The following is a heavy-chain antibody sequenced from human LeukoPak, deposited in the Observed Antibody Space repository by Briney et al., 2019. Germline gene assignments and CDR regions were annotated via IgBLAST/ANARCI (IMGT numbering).Heavy chain of an antibody. J-gene: IGHJ4*02. V-gene: IGHV1-18*01. CDR1: GYTFTSYG. CDR3: ARDPRIVGAPFWDY. D-gene: IGHD1-26*01. CDR2: ISAYNGNT. Sequence: ASVKVSCKASGYTFTSYGISWVRQAPGQGLEWMGWISAYNGNTNYAQKLQGRVTMTTDTSTSTAYMELRSLRSDDTAVYYCARDPRIVGAPFWDYWGQGTLVTVSS.